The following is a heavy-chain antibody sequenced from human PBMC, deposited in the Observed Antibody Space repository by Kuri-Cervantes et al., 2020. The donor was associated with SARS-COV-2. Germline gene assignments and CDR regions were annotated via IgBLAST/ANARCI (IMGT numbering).Heavy chain of an antibody. CDR3: AREFPQGRIFGVVPTRYYYYYMDV. V-gene: IGHV6-1*01. Sequence: LRLSCAISGDSVSSNSAAWNWIRQSPSGGLEWLGRTYYRSKWYNDYAVSVKSRITINPDTSKNQFSLQLSSVTAADTAVYYCAREFPQGRIFGVVPTRYYYYYMDVWGKGTTVTVSS. J-gene: IGHJ6*03. CDR1: GDSVSSNSAA. D-gene: IGHD3-3*01. CDR2: TYYRSKWYN.